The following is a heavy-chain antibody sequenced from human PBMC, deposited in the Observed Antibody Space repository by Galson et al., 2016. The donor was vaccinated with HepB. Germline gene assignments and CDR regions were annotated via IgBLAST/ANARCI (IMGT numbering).Heavy chain of an antibody. V-gene: IGHV3-21*01. CDR2: ISGSSNDI. CDR1: GFTFSSFN. CDR3: ARGFHWLPYFDY. J-gene: IGHJ4*02. D-gene: IGHD3-9*01. Sequence: SLRLSCAASGFTFSSFNMNWVRQAPGRGLEWVSCISGSSNDINYADSVKGRFTISRDNAKNSLYLQMNSLSPEDTAVYYCARGFHWLPYFDYWGQGALVTVSS.